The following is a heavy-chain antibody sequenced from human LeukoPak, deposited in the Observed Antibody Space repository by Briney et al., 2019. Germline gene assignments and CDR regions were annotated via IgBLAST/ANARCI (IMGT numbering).Heavy chain of an antibody. J-gene: IGHJ4*02. CDR2: IYYSGST. D-gene: IGHD6-13*01. CDR1: GGSISSSSYY. CDR3: ARPSSSWDPNDY. V-gene: IGHV4-39*01. Sequence: SETLSLTCTVSGGSISSSSYYWGWIRQPPGKGLEWIGSIYYSGSTYYNPSLKSRVTISVDTSKNQFSLKLSSVTAADTAVYYCARPSSSWDPNDYWGQGTLVTVSS.